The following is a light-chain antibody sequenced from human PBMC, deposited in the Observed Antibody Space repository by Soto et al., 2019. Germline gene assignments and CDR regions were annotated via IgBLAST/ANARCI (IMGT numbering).Light chain of an antibody. Sequence: QSALTQPASVSGSPGQSITISCTGTSXDIGNYNYVSWYQQHPGKAPKLMISEVSNRPSGVSNRFSGSKSGNTASLTISGLQAEDEADYYCSSYTSTSSYVFGGGNKVTVL. V-gene: IGLV2-14*01. CDR3: SSYTSTSSYV. CDR1: SXDIGNYNY. J-gene: IGLJ1*01. CDR2: EVS.